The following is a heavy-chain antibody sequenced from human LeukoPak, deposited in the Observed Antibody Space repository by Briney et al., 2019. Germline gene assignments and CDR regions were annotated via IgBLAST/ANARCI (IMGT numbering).Heavy chain of an antibody. CDR1: GFTFSSYW. D-gene: IGHD5-18*01. J-gene: IGHJ4*02. CDR3: AKRIQSAMATGY. V-gene: IGHV3-74*01. CDR2: IKTDGSNT. Sequence: GGSLRLSCAASGFTFSSYWMHWVRQAPGKGLVWVSRIKTDGSNTNYADSVKGRFTISRDNSKNTLYLQMNSLRAEDTAVYYCAKRIQSAMATGYWGQGTLVTVSS.